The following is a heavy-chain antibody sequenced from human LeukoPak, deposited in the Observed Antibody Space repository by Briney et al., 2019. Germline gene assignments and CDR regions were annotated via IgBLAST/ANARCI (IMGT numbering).Heavy chain of an antibody. CDR1: GGTFSSYA. CDR2: IIPILGIA. Sequence: SVKVSCKASGGTFSSYAISWVRQAPGQGLEWMGRIIPILGIANYAQKFQGRVTITADKSTSTAYMELSSLRSEDTAVYYCARDKWFGELPFDYWGQGTLVTVSP. CDR3: ARDKWFGELPFDY. J-gene: IGHJ4*02. D-gene: IGHD3-10*01. V-gene: IGHV1-69*04.